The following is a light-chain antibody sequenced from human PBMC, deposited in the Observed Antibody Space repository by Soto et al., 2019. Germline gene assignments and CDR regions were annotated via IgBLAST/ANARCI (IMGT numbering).Light chain of an antibody. V-gene: IGKV1-5*03. J-gene: IGKJ2*01. CDR1: QTISSW. CDR2: KAS. CDR3: QQYNSPYT. Sequence: DIQMTQSPSTLSASVGDRVTITCRASQTISSWLAWYQQKPGKAPKLLIYKASSLESGVPSRFSGSVSGTEFTLTISSLQPDDFATYYCQQYNSPYTFGQGTKLEIK.